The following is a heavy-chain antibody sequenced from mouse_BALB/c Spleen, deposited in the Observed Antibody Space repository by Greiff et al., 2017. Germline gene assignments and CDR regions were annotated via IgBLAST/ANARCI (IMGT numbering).Heavy chain of an antibody. CDR1: GFTFSSYG. CDR3: AREGYYDYPWFAY. V-gene: IGHV5-6-5*01. D-gene: IGHD2-4*01. CDR2: ISSGGST. Sequence: EVMLVESGGDLVKPGGSLKLSCAASGFTFSSYGMSWVRQTPDKRLEWVATISSGGSTYYPDSVKGRFTISRDNARNILYLQMSSLRSEDTAMYYCAREGYYDYPWFAYWGQGTGHCLC. J-gene: IGHJ3*01.